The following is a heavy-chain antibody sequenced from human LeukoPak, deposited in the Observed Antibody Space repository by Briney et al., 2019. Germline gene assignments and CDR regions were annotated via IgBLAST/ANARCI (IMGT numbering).Heavy chain of an antibody. CDR2: MKYDGSEK. CDR1: GFTFSSYW. Sequence: GGSLRLSCAASGFTFSSYWMSWVRQAPGKGPEWVANMKYDGSEKYYVDSVKGRFTISNDNAKTSLYLKMKSLRAEDTAVYYCARDIEAAGLFLDYWGQGTLVTVSS. D-gene: IGHD6-13*01. J-gene: IGHJ4*02. V-gene: IGHV3-7*01. CDR3: ARDIEAAGLFLDY.